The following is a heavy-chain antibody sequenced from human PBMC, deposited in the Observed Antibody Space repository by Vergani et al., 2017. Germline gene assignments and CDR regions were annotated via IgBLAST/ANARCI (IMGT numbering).Heavy chain of an antibody. Sequence: QVQLVQSGAEVKKPGSSVKVSCKASGGTFSSYAISWVRQAPGQGLEWMGGIIPIFGTANYAQKFQGGVTITADESTSTAYMERSSLRSEDTAVYYCARAFGPSGASGDWDYWGQGTLVTVSS. D-gene: IGHD2-15*01. CDR3: ARAFGPSGASGDWDY. J-gene: IGHJ4*02. CDR1: GGTFSSYA. CDR2: IIPIFGTA. V-gene: IGHV1-69*01.